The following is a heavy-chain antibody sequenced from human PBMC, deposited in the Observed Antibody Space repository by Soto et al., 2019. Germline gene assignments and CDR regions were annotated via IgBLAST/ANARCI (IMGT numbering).Heavy chain of an antibody. CDR2: IYSGGST. D-gene: IGHD2-15*01. CDR3: ASRIYCSGGSCYSDYYYYMDV. CDR1: CFTLSSNY. J-gene: IGHJ6*03. V-gene: IGHV3-66*01. Sequence: GGSLRLSCAASCFTLSSNYMSWVRQAPGKGLEWVSVIYSGGSTYYADSVKGRFTISRDNSKNTLYLQMNSLRAEDMAVYYCASRIYCSGGSCYSDYYYYMDVWGQGTTVTVSS.